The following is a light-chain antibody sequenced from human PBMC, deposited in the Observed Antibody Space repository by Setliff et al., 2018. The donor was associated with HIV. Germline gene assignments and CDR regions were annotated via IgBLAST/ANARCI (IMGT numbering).Light chain of an antibody. V-gene: IGLV1-40*01. CDR2: ANS. J-gene: IGLJ1*01. CDR1: ISNIGAGYD. Sequence: QSALTQPPPVSGAPGQRVTISCTGSISNIGAGYDIHWYQQLPGTAPKLLIYANSNRPSGVPDRFSGSKSGTSASLAITGLQAEDEADYYCQSYDSSLSRCVFGTGTKVTVL. CDR3: QSYDSSLSRCV.